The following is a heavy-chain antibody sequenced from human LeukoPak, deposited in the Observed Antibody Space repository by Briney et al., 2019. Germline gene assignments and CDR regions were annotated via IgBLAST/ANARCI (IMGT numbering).Heavy chain of an antibody. CDR3: ARLSDYGGKAFDY. CDR2: ISSSGSTI. Sequence: GESLRLSCAASGFTFSDYYMSWIRQAPGKGLEWVSYISSSGSTIYYADSVKGRFTISRDNAKNSLYLQMNSLRAEDTAVYYCARLSDYGGKAFDYWGQGTLVTVSS. D-gene: IGHD4-23*01. CDR1: GFTFSDYY. J-gene: IGHJ4*02. V-gene: IGHV3-11*01.